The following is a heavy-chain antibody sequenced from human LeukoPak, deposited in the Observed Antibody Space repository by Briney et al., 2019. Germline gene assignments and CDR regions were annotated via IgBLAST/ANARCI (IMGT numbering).Heavy chain of an antibody. Sequence: GGSLRLSCAASGFTFSDAWMNWLRQAPGKGLEWVSVIYSGGSSYYADSVKGRFTISRDNSKNTLYLQMNSLRAEDTAVYYCARGSGWYKAVDYWGQGTLVTVSS. J-gene: IGHJ4*02. D-gene: IGHD6-19*01. CDR1: GFTFSDAW. V-gene: IGHV3-53*01. CDR3: ARGSGWYKAVDY. CDR2: IYSGGSS.